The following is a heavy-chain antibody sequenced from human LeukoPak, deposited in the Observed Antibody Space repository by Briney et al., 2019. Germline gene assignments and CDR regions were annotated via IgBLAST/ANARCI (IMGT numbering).Heavy chain of an antibody. J-gene: IGHJ6*03. Sequence: SETLSLTCTVSGGSISSYYWSWIRQPPGKGLEWIGYIYYSGSTNYNPSLNSRVTISRDTSKNHFSLDLTSVTAADTAVYFCARGRVSSSTYYSTYYYYFYMDVWGKGTTVIVSS. CDR3: ARGRVSSSTYYSTYYYYFYMDV. D-gene: IGHD4-11*01. CDR1: GGSISSYY. V-gene: IGHV4-59*01. CDR2: IYYSGST.